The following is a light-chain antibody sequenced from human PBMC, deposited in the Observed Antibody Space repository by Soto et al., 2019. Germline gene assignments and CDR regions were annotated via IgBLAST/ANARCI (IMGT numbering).Light chain of an antibody. CDR3: QQYNDFQYT. V-gene: IGKV1-5*03. Sequence: DIQMTQSPSTLSASVGDGVTITCRASQSIGSWFAWYQQKPGKAPKLLIYKATNLQSGVPSRFSGSGSGTDFSLTISSLQPVDSATYFCQQYNDFQYTFGPGTKLEI. CDR2: KAT. CDR1: QSIGSW. J-gene: IGKJ2*01.